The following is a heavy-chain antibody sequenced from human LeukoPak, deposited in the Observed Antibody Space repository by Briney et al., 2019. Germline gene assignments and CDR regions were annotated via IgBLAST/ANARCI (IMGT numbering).Heavy chain of an antibody. V-gene: IGHV4-4*07. CDR2: IYTSGST. J-gene: IGHJ4*02. D-gene: IGHD3-9*01. CDR1: GGSISSYY. Sequence: SETLSLTCTVSGGSISSYYWSWIRQPAGKGLEWIGRIYTSGSTNYNPSLKSRVTMSVDTSKNQFSLKLSSVTAADTAVYYCARDPGKYDTSTGYYTGPYFDFWGQGILVTVSS. CDR3: ARDPGKYDTSTGYYTGPYFDF.